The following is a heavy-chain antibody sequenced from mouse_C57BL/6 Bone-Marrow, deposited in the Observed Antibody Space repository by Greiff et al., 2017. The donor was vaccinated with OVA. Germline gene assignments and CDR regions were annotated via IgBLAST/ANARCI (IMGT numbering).Heavy chain of an antibody. CDR2: IYPGSGST. CDR3: ARSCGYYRYFDV. Sequence: QVQLQQPGAELVKPGASVKMSCKASGYTFTSYWITWVKQRPGQGLEWIGDIYPGSGSTNYNEKFKSKATLTVDTSSSTAYMQLSSLTSEDSAVYYCARSCGYYRYFDVWGTGTTVTVSS. J-gene: IGHJ1*03. D-gene: IGHD2-2*01. V-gene: IGHV1-55*01. CDR1: GYTFTSYW.